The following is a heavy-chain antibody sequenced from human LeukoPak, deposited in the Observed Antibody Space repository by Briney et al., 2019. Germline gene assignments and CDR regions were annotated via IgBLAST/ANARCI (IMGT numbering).Heavy chain of an antibody. V-gene: IGHV4-59*08. CDR2: IYYSGST. CDR3: ARHERYCSSTSCYGVWFDP. D-gene: IGHD2-2*01. CDR1: GGSISSYY. Sequence: SETLSLTCTVSGGSISSYYWGWIRQPPGKGLEWIGYIYYSGSTNYNPSLKSRVTISVDTSKNQFSLKLSSVTAADTAVYYCARHERYCSSTSCYGVWFDPWGQGTLVTVSS. J-gene: IGHJ5*02.